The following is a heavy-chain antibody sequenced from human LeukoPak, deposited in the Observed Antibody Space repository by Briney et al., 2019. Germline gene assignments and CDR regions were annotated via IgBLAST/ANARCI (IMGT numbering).Heavy chain of an antibody. CDR1: GGSITSGDYY. CDR2: TYYSGST. Sequence: SQTLSLTCTVSGGSITSGDYYWSWIRQPPGMGLEWIGYTYYSGSTYYNPSLKSRVTISIDTSKNQFSLKLSSVTAADTAVYYCARDRRWGIAATGTLDYWGQGTLVTVSS. CDR3: ARDRRWGIAATGTLDY. V-gene: IGHV4-30-4*01. D-gene: IGHD6-13*01. J-gene: IGHJ4*02.